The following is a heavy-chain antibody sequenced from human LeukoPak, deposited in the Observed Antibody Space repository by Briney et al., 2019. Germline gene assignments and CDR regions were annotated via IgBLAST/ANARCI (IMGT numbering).Heavy chain of an antibody. J-gene: IGHJ4*02. Sequence: PSETLSLTCAVYGGSFSGYYWSWIRQPPGKGLEWIGEINHSGSTNYNPSLKSRVTISVDTSKNQFSLKLSSVTAADTAVYYCARGRYYYDSSGYWYYFDYWGQETLVTVSS. V-gene: IGHV4-34*01. CDR1: GGSFSGYY. D-gene: IGHD3-22*01. CDR3: ARGRYYYDSSGYWYYFDY. CDR2: INHSGST.